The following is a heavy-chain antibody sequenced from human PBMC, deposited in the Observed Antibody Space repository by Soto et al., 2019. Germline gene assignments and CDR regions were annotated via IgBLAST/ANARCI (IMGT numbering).Heavy chain of an antibody. V-gene: IGHV4-59*01. CDR3: ARRYGASFDY. J-gene: IGHJ4*02. Sequence: QVQLQESGPGLVKPSETLSLTCTVSGGSISSYYWSWIRQPPGKGLEWIGYIYYSGSTNYNPSLXGXVXIXXDPSKNQFSLKLSSVTAADTAVYYCARRYGASFDYWGQGTLVTVSS. CDR2: IYYSGST. D-gene: IGHD4-17*01. CDR1: GGSISSYY.